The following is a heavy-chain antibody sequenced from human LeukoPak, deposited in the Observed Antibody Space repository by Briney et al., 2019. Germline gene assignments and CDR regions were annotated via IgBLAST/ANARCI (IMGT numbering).Heavy chain of an antibody. V-gene: IGHV7-4-1*02. CDR3: ARDKIPASGYAFDI. J-gene: IGHJ3*02. CDR1: GYTFTSYA. CDR2: INTNTGNP. Sequence: ASVKVSCKASGYTFTSYAMNWVRQAPGQGLEWMGWINTNTGNPTYAQGFTGRFVFSLDTSVSTAYLQISSLKAEDTAAYYCARDKIPASGYAFDIWGQGTMVTVSS. D-gene: IGHD3-22*01.